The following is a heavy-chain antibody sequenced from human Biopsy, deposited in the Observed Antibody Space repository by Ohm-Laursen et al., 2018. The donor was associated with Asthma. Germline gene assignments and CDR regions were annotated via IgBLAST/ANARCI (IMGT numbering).Heavy chain of an antibody. CDR3: ARTYYDFLTGQVKDVFGV. Sequence: ASVKVSCKASGYNFISFAIHWVRQAPGQRLEWMGWVNTGNGDTKYSQKFQGRVTITRDTSASTAYMELRSLRSEDTATYYCARTYYDFLTGQVKDVFGVWGQATMVTVSS. V-gene: IGHV1-3*04. D-gene: IGHD3-9*01. CDR1: GYNFISFA. J-gene: IGHJ3*01. CDR2: VNTGNGDT.